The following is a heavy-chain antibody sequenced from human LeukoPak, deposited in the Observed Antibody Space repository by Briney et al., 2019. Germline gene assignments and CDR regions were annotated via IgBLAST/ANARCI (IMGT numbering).Heavy chain of an antibody. Sequence: GGSLRLSCATSGFTFSDHYMDWVRQAPGKGLEWVGRSRNKANRYSTTVGESVKGRFSISRGESENSLRLHLNSLKIKDTGVYYCVRLSRGAMNYYMDVWGKGTTVTISS. CDR2: SRNKANRYST. V-gene: IGHV3-72*01. J-gene: IGHJ6*03. D-gene: IGHD3-10*01. CDR3: VRLSRGAMNYYMDV. CDR1: GFTFSDHY.